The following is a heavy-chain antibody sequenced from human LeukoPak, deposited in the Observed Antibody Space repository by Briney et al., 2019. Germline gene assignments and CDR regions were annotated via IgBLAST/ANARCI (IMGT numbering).Heavy chain of an antibody. CDR2: IKQDGSEK. Sequence: GGSLRLSCADSGFTFRSYWMSWVRQAPGKGLEWVANIKQDGSEKYYVDSVKGRFTISRDNAKNSLYLQMNILRAEDTAVYYCAWAGYWGQGTLVTVSS. V-gene: IGHV3-7*04. CDR3: AWAGY. CDR1: GFTFRSYW. J-gene: IGHJ4*02.